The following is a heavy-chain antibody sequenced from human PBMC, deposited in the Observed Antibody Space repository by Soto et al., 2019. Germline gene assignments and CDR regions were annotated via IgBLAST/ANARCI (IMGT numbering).Heavy chain of an antibody. J-gene: IGHJ4*02. Sequence: EVQLVESGGGLVKPGGSLRLSCAASGFIFSDAWMNWVRQAPGKGLEWVGRVKSQTSGGTTDYAAPVKGRFTISRDDSKNTLYLQMSSLKAEDTAVYYGATKHGYSYGAPGIFDYWGQGTLVTVSS. CDR3: ATKHGYSYGAPGIFDY. V-gene: IGHV3-15*07. CDR1: GFIFSDAW. D-gene: IGHD5-18*01. CDR2: VKSQTSGGTT.